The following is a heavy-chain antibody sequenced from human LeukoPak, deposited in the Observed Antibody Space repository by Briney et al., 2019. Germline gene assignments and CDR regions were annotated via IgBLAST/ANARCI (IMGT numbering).Heavy chain of an antibody. Sequence: PSETLSLTCAVSGGSISSGGYSWSWIRQPPGKGLEWIGEINHSGSTNYNPSLKSRVTISVDTSKNQFSLKLSSVTAADTAVYYCARESEYCSGGSCYEFDYWGQGTLVTVSS. CDR2: INHSGST. CDR3: ARESEYCSGGSCYEFDY. J-gene: IGHJ4*02. CDR1: GGSISSGGYS. V-gene: IGHV4-34*01. D-gene: IGHD2-15*01.